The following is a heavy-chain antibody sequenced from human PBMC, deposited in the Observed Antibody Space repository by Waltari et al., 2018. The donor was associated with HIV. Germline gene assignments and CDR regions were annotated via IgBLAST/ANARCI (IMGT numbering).Heavy chain of an antibody. D-gene: IGHD1-26*01. V-gene: IGHV3-21*01. J-gene: IGHJ4*02. CDR1: GFTFSSYS. Sequence: EVQLVESGGGLVKPGGSLRLSCAASGFTFSSYSMNWVRQAPGKGLEGVSAISSSSSYIYYADSVKGRFTISRDNAKNSLYLQMNSLRAEDTAVYYCARSPPSWELHDYWGQGTLVTVSS. CDR3: ARSPPSWELHDY. CDR2: ISSSSSYI.